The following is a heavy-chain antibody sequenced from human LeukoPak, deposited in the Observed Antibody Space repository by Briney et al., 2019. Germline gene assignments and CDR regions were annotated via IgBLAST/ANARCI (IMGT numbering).Heavy chain of an antibody. V-gene: IGHV1-2*02. D-gene: IGHD2-8*02. Sequence: ASVKVSCKASGYTFTDYLMHWVRQAPGQGPEWMGWINPYSGGTNYAQKFQGRVTMTRDTSISTAYMEVSSLRSDDTAVYYCATMSTGITGSYWGQGTLVTVS. CDR1: GYTFTDYL. CDR3: ATMSTGITGSY. CDR2: INPYSGGT. J-gene: IGHJ4*02.